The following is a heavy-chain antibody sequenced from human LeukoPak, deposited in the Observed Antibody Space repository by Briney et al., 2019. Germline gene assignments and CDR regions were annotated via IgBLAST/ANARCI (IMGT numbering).Heavy chain of an antibody. V-gene: IGHV3-48*03. CDR1: GFTFSSYE. CDR3: APGGTYYDFWSGYYTFDY. Sequence: GGSLRLPCAASGFTFSSYEMNWARQAPGKGLEWVSYISSSGSTIYYADSVKGRFTISRDNAKNSLYLQMNSLRAEDTAVYYCAPGGTYYDFWSGYYTFDYWGQGTLVTVSS. CDR2: ISSSGSTI. D-gene: IGHD3-3*01. J-gene: IGHJ4*02.